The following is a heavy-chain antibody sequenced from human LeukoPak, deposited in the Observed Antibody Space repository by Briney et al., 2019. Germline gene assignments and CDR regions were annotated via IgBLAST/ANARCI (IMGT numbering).Heavy chain of an antibody. J-gene: IGHJ4*02. V-gene: IGHV3-30*04. CDR2: ISYDGSNK. CDR3: ARDSAGIQLWLDY. Sequence: GGSLRLSCAASGFTFSSYAMHWVRQAPGKGLEWVAVISYDGSNKYYADSVKGRFTISRDNPKNTLYLQMNSLRAEDTAVYYCARDSAGIQLWLDYWGQGTLVTVSS. D-gene: IGHD5-18*01. CDR1: GFTFSSYA.